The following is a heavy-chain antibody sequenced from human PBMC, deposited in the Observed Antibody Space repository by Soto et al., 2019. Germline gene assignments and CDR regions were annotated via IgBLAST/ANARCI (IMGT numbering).Heavy chain of an antibody. CDR1: GYTFTSYY. J-gene: IGHJ5*02. Sequence: QVQLVQSGAEVKKPGASVKVSCKASGYTFTSYYMHWVRQAPGQGLEWMGIINPSGGSTSYAQKFQGRVTMTRDTSTSTVYMELSSLRSEDTAVYYCACHPDLPTDSSSLDNWFDPWGQGTLVTVSS. V-gene: IGHV1-46*01. CDR3: ACHPDLPTDSSSLDNWFDP. D-gene: IGHD6-13*01. CDR2: INPSGGST.